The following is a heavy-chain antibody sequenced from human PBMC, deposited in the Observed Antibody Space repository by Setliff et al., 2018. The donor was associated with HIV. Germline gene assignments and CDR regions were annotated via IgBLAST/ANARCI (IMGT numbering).Heavy chain of an antibody. Sequence: SETLSLTCTVSGGSISSYYWSWIRQPPGKGLEWIGYIYTSGSTNYNPSLKSRVTISLDTSKNQFSLKLTSVTAADTAVYYCAKAPGWLFLSHYWGQGTLVTFSS. CDR3: AKAPGWLFLSHY. J-gene: IGHJ4*02. CDR1: GGSISSYY. D-gene: IGHD3-22*01. V-gene: IGHV4-4*09. CDR2: IYTSGST.